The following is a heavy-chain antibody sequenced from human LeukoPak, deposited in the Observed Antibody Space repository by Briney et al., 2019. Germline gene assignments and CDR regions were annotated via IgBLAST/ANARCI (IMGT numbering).Heavy chain of an antibody. CDR1: GFTFTNYA. CDR2: INQDGSEK. V-gene: IGHV3-7*03. Sequence: TGGSLRLSCAASGFTFTNYAMTWVRQAPGKGPEWVANINQDGSEKFYADFVQGRFSISRDNAESTLYLQMNSLRAEDTAVYFCARQYANYYFDSSGYNDYWGQGSLVTVSS. CDR3: ARQYANYYFDSSGYNDY. D-gene: IGHD3-22*01. J-gene: IGHJ4*02.